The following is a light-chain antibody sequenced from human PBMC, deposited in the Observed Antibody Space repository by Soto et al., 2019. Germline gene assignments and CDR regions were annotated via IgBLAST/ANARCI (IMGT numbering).Light chain of an antibody. CDR2: ATS. CDR3: QQSYSTPPGT. V-gene: IGKV1-39*01. Sequence: DIQMTQSPSSLSASVGDRVTITCRASQSISTHLIWYQQKPGKAPKLRIYATSNLQSGVPSRFSGSGSGTDLTLTISSLQPEDFATYYCQQSYSTPPGTFGQGTKVDIK. J-gene: IGKJ1*01. CDR1: QSISTH.